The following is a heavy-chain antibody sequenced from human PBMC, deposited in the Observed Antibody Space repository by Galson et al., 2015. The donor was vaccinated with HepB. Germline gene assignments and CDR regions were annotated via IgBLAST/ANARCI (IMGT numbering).Heavy chain of an antibody. CDR3: ARHWMVTATGFDY. Sequence: SVKVSCKASGYTFTSYDINWVRQATGQGLEWMGWMNPNSGNTGYAQKFQGRVTMTRNTSISTAYMELSSLRSEDTAVYYCARHWMVTATGFDYWGQGTLVTVSS. D-gene: IGHD2-21*02. CDR1: GYTFTSYD. J-gene: IGHJ4*02. V-gene: IGHV1-8*01. CDR2: MNPNSGNT.